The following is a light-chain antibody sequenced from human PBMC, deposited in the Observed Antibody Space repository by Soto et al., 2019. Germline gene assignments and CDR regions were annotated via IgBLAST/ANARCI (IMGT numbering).Light chain of an antibody. Sequence: EIVLTQSPATLSVSPVERVTLSFRASESVDINLAWYQQKPGQAPRLPIYGASTRATDMPGTFSGRGSGTEFTLTISSLQSEDFAVYYCQQYKNWPRTFGQGTKVDIK. CDR1: ESVDIN. CDR2: GAS. J-gene: IGKJ1*01. V-gene: IGKV3-15*01. CDR3: QQYKNWPRT.